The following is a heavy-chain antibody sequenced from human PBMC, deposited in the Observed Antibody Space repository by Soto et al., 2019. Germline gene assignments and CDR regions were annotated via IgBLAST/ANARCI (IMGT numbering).Heavy chain of an antibody. CDR3: AAQKKQYYYDSSGRSFDY. D-gene: IGHD3-22*01. J-gene: IGHJ4*02. Sequence: PSETLSLTCTVSGGSISSYYWSWIRQPPGKGLEWIGYIYYSGSTNYNPSLKSRVTISVDTSKNQFSLKLSSVTAADTAVYYCAAQKKQYYYDSSGRSFDYWGQGTLVTVSS. V-gene: IGHV4-59*01. CDR2: IYYSGST. CDR1: GGSISSYY.